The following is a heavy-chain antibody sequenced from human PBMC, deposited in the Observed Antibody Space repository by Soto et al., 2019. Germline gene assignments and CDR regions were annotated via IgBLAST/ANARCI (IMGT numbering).Heavy chain of an antibody. CDR1: GYTFTGYF. CDR3: ARGGGTILAPLP. V-gene: IGHV1-2*02. CDR2: INPNSGAT. J-gene: IGHJ5*02. D-gene: IGHD3-3*01. Sequence: ASVKVSCKAFGYTFTGYFMHWVRQAPGQGLEWLRWINPNSGATKYAQKFQGRVTLTRDTSINTAYMEMSMLRSDDTAVYYCARGGGTILAPLPWGQGTLVTVSS.